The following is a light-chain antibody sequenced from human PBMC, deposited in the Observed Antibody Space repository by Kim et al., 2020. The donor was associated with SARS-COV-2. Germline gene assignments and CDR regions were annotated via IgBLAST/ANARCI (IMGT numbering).Light chain of an antibody. Sequence: SYELTQPPSVSVSPGQTASITCSGDKLGDKYACWYQQKPGQSPVLVIYQDSKRPSGIPERFSGSNSGNTATLPISGTQAMDEADYHCQAWDSSTVVFGGG. CDR3: QAWDSSTVV. J-gene: IGLJ2*01. CDR2: QDS. V-gene: IGLV3-1*01. CDR1: KLGDKY.